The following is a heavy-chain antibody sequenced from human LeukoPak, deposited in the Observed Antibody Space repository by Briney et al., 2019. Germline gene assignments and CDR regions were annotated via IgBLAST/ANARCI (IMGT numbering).Heavy chain of an antibody. CDR1: GYSFTGYY. Sequence: ASVKVSCKASGYSFTGYYLNWVRQAPGQGLEWMGWINADSGDTKYAQKFQGRVTVTRDTSISTAYMELSSLMSDDMAVYFCARDQGDYYCSSTTCSGGAFDFWGQGTMATVSS. V-gene: IGHV1-2*02. D-gene: IGHD2-2*01. J-gene: IGHJ3*01. CDR2: INADSGDT. CDR3: ARDQGDYYCSSTTCSGGAFDF.